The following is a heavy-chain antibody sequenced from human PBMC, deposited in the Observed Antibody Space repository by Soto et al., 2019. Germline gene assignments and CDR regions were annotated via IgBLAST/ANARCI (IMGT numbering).Heavy chain of an antibody. D-gene: IGHD2-15*01. CDR2: FDPEDGET. CDR3: ATSGCSGGSCYSRHYYYGMDV. J-gene: IGHJ6*02. V-gene: IGHV1-24*01. Sequence: GASVKVSCKVYEYTLTELSMHWVRQAPGKELERMGGFDPEDGETVYAQKFQGRVTMTEDTSTDTAYMELSSLRSEDTAVYYCATSGCSGGSCYSRHYYYGMDVWGQGTTVTVSS. CDR1: EYTLTELS.